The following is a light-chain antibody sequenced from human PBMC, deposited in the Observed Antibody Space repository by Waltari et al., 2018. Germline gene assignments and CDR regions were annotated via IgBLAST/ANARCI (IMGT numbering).Light chain of an antibody. CDR1: SSDVGGYNY. CDR2: DVS. CDR3: SSYTSSSTPYV. V-gene: IGLV2-14*03. Sequence: QSALTQPASVSGSPGQSITIPCTGTSSDVGGYNYVSCYQQHPGKAPKLIIYDVSNRPSGVSNRFSGSKSGNTASLTISGLQAEDETDYYCSSYTSSSTPYVFGTGTKVTVL. J-gene: IGLJ1*01.